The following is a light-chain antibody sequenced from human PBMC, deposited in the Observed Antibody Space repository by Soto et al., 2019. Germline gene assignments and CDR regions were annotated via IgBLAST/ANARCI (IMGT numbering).Light chain of an antibody. CDR3: SSYTTRSTLV. J-gene: IGLJ2*01. Sequence: QSVLTQPASVSGSPGQSITISCTGTSSDVGAYDFVSWYQHYPGKAPKLVTFDVTHRPPGISDRFSGSKSANTASLTISGLQAEDEAFYYCSSYTTRSTLVFGGGTKLT. CDR2: DVT. CDR1: SSDVGAYDF. V-gene: IGLV2-14*01.